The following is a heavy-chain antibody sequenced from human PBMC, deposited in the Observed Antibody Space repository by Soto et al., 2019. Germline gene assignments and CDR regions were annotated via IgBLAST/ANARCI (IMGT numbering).Heavy chain of an antibody. CDR2: ISYDGSNK. V-gene: IGHV3-30*18. J-gene: IGHJ4*02. D-gene: IGHD3-22*01. CDR3: AKDHSDSSGYYDEGY. Sequence: GGSLRLSCAASGFTFSSYGMHWVRQAPGKGLEWVAVISYDGSNKYYTDSVKGRFTISRDNSKNTLYLQMNSLRAEDTAVYYCAKDHSDSSGYYDEGYWGQGTLVTVSS. CDR1: GFTFSSYG.